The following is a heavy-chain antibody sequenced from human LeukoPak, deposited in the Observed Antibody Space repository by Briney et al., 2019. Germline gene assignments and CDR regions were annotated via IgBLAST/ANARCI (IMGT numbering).Heavy chain of an antibody. CDR3: ARDGATGVLDH. CDR1: GGSIRSAGYS. V-gene: IGHV4-31*03. Sequence: PSETLSLTCSVSGGSIRSAGYSWYWIRQFPGRGLEWIGYIYYSGNTAYNPSLKSRVTISLDTSENQFSLNLTSVTAADTAVYFCARDGATGVLDHWGQGTLVTVSS. D-gene: IGHD1-1*01. CDR2: IYYSGNT. J-gene: IGHJ4*02.